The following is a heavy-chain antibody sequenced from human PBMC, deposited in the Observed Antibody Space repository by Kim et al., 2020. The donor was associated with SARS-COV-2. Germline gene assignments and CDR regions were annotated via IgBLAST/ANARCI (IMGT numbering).Heavy chain of an antibody. CDR2: SSYSGTA. CDR3: ARRGSGWYIPY. J-gene: IGHJ4*02. V-gene: IGHV4-39*01. Sequence: SETLSLTCTVSGDSISSNDYFWGWIRKPPGKGLEWIGSSSYSGTAYYNPSLKSRVTISVDTSKNQFSLKLSSVTAADTAVYYCARRGSGWYIPYWCQGTLGTVSS. CDR1: GDSISSNDYF. D-gene: IGHD6-19*01.